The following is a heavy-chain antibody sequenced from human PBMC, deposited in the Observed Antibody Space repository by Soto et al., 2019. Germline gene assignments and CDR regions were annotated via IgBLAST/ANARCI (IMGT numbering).Heavy chain of an antibody. V-gene: IGHV1-18*01. CDR2: ISAHHGNT. J-gene: IGHJ4*02. CDR3: ARGRYGDY. D-gene: IGHD1-1*01. CDR1: GYTFTSYG. Sequence: QVHLVQSGAEVKKPGASVKVSCKCSGYTFTSYGITWVRQAPGQGLEWMGWISAHHGNTDYAQKLQGRVTVTRDTSTSTAYMELRSLRSDDTAVYYCARGRYGDYWGQGALVTVSS.